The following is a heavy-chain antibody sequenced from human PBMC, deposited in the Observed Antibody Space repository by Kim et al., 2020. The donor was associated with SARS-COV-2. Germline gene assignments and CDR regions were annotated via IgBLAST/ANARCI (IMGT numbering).Heavy chain of an antibody. J-gene: IGHJ5*02. Sequence: ASVKVSCKASGYTFTSYDVNWVRQATGQGLEWRGWMNPNSGNTGYAQKFQGRVTMTRNTSISTAYMELSRLRSADTAAHYYSVRHWNWVDPWGQGTLVTV. CDR2: MNPNSGNT. CDR3: SVRHWNWVDP. D-gene: IGHD1-1*01. V-gene: IGHV1-8*01. CDR1: GYTFTSYD.